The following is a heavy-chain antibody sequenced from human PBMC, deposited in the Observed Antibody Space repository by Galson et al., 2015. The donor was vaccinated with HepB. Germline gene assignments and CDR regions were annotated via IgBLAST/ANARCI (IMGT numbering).Heavy chain of an antibody. Sequence: SLRLSCAASGFTFSSYSMNWVRQAPGKGLEWVSSISSSSSYIYYADSVKGRFTISRDNAKNSLYLQMNSLRAEDTAVYYCARGDTMVRGVSGYWGQGTLVTVSS. CDR2: ISSSSSYI. CDR1: GFTFSSYS. CDR3: ARGDTMVRGVSGY. J-gene: IGHJ4*02. D-gene: IGHD3-10*01. V-gene: IGHV3-21*01.